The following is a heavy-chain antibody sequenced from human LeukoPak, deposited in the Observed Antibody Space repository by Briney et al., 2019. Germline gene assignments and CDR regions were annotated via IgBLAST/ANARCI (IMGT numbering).Heavy chain of an antibody. D-gene: IGHD3-22*01. CDR1: GYSLTSYW. CDR2: IYPGDSDT. CDR3: ATIGPYYYDSSGYLVPPFDY. Sequence: GESLKISCKGSGYSLTSYWIGWVRQMPGKGLEWMGIIYPGDSDTRYSPSFQGQVTISADKSISTAYLQWSSLKASDTAMYYCATIGPYYYDSSGYLVPPFDYWGQGTLVTVSS. V-gene: IGHV5-51*01. J-gene: IGHJ4*02.